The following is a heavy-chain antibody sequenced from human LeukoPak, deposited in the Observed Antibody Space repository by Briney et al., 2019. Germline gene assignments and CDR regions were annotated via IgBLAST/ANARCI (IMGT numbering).Heavy chain of an antibody. CDR1: GFTFSSYG. V-gene: IGHV3-33*01. CDR2: IWYDGSNK. Sequence: GGSLRLSCAASGFTFSSYGMHWVRQASGKGLEWVAVIWYDGSNKYYADSVKGRFTISRDNSKNTLYLQMNSLRAEDTAVYYCVGSGGGGQNWFDPWGQGTLVTVSS. J-gene: IGHJ5*02. D-gene: IGHD2-15*01. CDR3: VGSGGGGQNWFDP.